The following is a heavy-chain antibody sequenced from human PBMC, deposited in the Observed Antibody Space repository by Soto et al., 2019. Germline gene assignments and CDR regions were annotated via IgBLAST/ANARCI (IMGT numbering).Heavy chain of an antibody. J-gene: IGHJ6*03. V-gene: IGHV3-74*01. CDR1: GFTFSSYW. Sequence: GSLRLSCAASGFTFSSYWMHWVRQVPGKGLVWVSRPYIDGSRTSYADSVKGRFTISRDNAKNTLYLQMNSLRAEDTAVYYCARGAGGYYYMDVWGKGTTVTVSS. CDR3: ARGAGGYYYMDV. CDR2: PYIDGSRT. D-gene: IGHD3-10*01.